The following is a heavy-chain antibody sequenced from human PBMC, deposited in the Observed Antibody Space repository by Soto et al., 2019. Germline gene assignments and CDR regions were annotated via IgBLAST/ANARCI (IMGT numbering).Heavy chain of an antibody. CDR3: AREDIAARPPASNYYYYYGMDV. D-gene: IGHD6-6*01. CDR2: IIPIFGTA. V-gene: IGHV1-69*13. J-gene: IGHJ6*02. CDR1: GGTFSSYA. Sequence: SVKVSCKASGGTFSSYAISWVRQAPGQGLEWMGGIIPIFGTANYAQKFQGRVTITADESTSTAYMELSSLRSEDTAVYYCAREDIAARPPASNYYYYYGMDVWGQGTTVTVSS.